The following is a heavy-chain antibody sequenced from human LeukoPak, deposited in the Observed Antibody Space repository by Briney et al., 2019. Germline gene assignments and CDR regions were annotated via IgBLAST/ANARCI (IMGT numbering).Heavy chain of an antibody. V-gene: IGHV3-30-3*01. CDR3: ASPYGSGSYYKSYFDY. D-gene: IGHD3-10*01. J-gene: IGHJ4*02. CDR1: GFTFSSYA. Sequence: PGGSLRLSCAASGFTFSSYAMHWVRQAPGKGLEWVAVISYDGSNRYYADSVKGRFTISRDNSKNTLYLQMNSLRAEGTAVYYCASPYGSGSYYKSYFDYWGQGTLVTVSS. CDR2: ISYDGSNR.